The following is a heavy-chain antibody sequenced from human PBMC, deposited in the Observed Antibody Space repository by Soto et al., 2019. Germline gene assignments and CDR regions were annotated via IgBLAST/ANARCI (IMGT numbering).Heavy chain of an antibody. J-gene: IGHJ6*02. CDR2: ISGSGGST. Sequence: PGGSLRLSCAASGFTFSSYAMSWVRQAPGKGLEWVSAISGSGGSTYYADSVKGRFTISRDNSKNTLYLQMNSLRAEDTAVYYCAKASVVSNYYYYGMDVWGQGTTVTVSS. CDR1: GFTFSSYA. CDR3: AKASVVSNYYYYGMDV. D-gene: IGHD3-16*01. V-gene: IGHV3-23*01.